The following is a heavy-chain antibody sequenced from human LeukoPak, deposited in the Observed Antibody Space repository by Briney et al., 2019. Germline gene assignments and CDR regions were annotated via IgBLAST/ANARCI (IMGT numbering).Heavy chain of an antibody. CDR3: ASHTSYGDYVY. V-gene: IGHV1-69*05. CDR2: IIPIFGTA. CDR1: GGTFSSYA. J-gene: IGHJ4*02. D-gene: IGHD4-17*01. Sequence: SVKVSCKASGGTFSSYAISWVRQAPGQGLEWMGRIIPIFGTANYAQKFQGRVTITTDESTSTAYMELSRLRSEDTAVYYCASHTSYGDYVYWGQGTLVTVSP.